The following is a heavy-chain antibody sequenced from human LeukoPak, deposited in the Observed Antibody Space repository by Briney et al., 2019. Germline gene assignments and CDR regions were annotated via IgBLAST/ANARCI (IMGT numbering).Heavy chain of an antibody. CDR1: GGSISSYY. Sequence: SETLSLTCTVSGGSISSYYWSWIRQPPGKGLEWIGRLFNSGTTNYNPSLKSRVTISGDTSNNQFSLKLTSVTAADTAVYYCARAPTYSGMYGGDFDYWGQGTLVTVSS. V-gene: IGHV4-59*08. CDR3: ARAPTYSGMYGGDFDY. D-gene: IGHD1-26*01. CDR2: LFNSGTT. J-gene: IGHJ4*02.